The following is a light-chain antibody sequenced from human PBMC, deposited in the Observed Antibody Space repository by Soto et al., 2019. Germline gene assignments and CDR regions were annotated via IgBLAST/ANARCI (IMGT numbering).Light chain of an antibody. J-gene: IGKJ1*01. V-gene: IGKV1-8*01. CDR3: QQYNGYSRT. CDR2: AAS. CDR1: QGISSY. Sequence: AIRMTQSPSSLSASTGDRVTITCRASQGISSYLAWYQQKPGKAPKLLIYAASTLQSGVPSRFSGSGSGTDFTLTISCLQSEDFATFYCQQYNGYSRTFGQGTKVEI.